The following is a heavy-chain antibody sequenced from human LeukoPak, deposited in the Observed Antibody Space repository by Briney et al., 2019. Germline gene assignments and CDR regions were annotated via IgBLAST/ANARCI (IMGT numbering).Heavy chain of an antibody. Sequence: ASVKLSCKVSGYTLTELSMHWVRQPPGKGLEWMGGFDPEDGETIYAQKFQGRVTMTEDTSTDTAYMALSSLRSEDTAVYYCATDPPITMVRGVIKDYYYYYMDAWGKGTTVTVSS. D-gene: IGHD3-10*01. CDR2: FDPEDGET. J-gene: IGHJ6*03. V-gene: IGHV1-24*01. CDR1: GYTLTELS. CDR3: ATDPPITMVRGVIKDYYYYYMDA.